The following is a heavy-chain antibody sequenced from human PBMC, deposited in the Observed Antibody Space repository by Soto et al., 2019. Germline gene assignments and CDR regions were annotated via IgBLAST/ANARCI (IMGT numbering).Heavy chain of an antibody. CDR3: ARGVVVTHALHYYDGMDV. V-gene: IGHV1-69*01. D-gene: IGHD2-15*01. CDR2: IIPIVGTA. J-gene: IGHJ6*02. CDR1: GGTFSSYA. Sequence: QVQLVQSGAEVKKPGSSVKVSCKASGGTFSSYAISWVRQAPGQGLEWMGGIIPIVGTANYAQKFQGRVTITADESTSTAYMELSSLRSEDTAVYYCARGVVVTHALHYYDGMDVWGQGTTVTVSS.